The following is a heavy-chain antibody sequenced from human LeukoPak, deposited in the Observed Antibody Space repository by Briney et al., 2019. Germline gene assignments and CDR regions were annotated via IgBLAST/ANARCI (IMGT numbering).Heavy chain of an antibody. Sequence: PGGSLRLSCAASRFTFSSYGMSWVRQAPGKGLEWVSAISGSGGSAYYADSVKGRFTISRDNSKNTLYLQMNSLRAEDTAVYYCAKDVIPSVDWGQGTLVTVSS. V-gene: IGHV3-23*01. D-gene: IGHD2/OR15-2a*01. J-gene: IGHJ4*02. CDR1: RFTFSSYG. CDR2: ISGSGGSA. CDR3: AKDVIPSVD.